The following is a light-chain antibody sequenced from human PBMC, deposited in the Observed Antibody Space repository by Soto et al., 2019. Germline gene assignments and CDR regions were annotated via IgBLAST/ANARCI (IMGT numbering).Light chain of an antibody. CDR2: GTS. V-gene: IGKV1-5*03. CDR1: QSTSIW. J-gene: IGKJ1*01. CDR3: QHYNDYSWT. Sequence: DIHMTQSPSTLSASVGDRVTITCRASQSTSIWLAWYQQKPGRAPNLLIYGTSSLESGVPSRFSGSGSGTEFTLTISSLQPDDFATYYCQHYNDYSWTFGQGTKVEIK.